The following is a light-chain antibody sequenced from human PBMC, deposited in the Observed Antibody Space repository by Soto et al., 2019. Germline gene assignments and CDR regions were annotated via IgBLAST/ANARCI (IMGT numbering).Light chain of an antibody. V-gene: IGKV1-8*01. CDR1: QGISSY. CDR3: QQYYSYPRT. Sequence: AIRMTQSPSSFSASTGDRVTITCRASQGISSYLAWYQQKPGKAPKLLIYAASTLQSGVPSRFSGSGSGTDCTLTISGVQSENFATYYCQQYYSYPRTFGQGTKLEIK. J-gene: IGKJ2*01. CDR2: AAS.